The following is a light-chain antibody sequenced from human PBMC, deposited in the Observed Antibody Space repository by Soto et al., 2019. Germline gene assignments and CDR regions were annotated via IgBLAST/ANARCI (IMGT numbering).Light chain of an antibody. CDR2: GAS. CDR1: QSLLYISNIQNY. V-gene: IGKV4-1*01. Sequence: DIVMTQSPDSLAVSLGERATINCKSSQSLLYISNIQNYLGWYQQKPGQPPKLLIYGASTRESGVPDRFSGSGSGTDFTLTISSLQAEDVALYYCQQYYSSITFGQGTRLEIK. CDR3: QQYYSSIT. J-gene: IGKJ5*01.